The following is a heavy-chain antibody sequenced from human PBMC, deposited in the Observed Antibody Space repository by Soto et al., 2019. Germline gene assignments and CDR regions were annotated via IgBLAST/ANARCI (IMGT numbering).Heavy chain of an antibody. CDR2: ISYDGSSR. CDR1: GFTFSSYG. D-gene: IGHD6-13*01. V-gene: IGHV3-30*18. Sequence: PGGTLRLSCAASGFTFSSYGMHWVRLAPGKGLEWVAVISYDGSSRNYADSGKGRFTISRDKSKNTLYLQMNRQGAAAPAVYYCAKAPDFIAAAGMNCYYYGMDVWGQGTTVTVSS. J-gene: IGHJ6*02. CDR3: AKAPDFIAAAGMNCYYYGMDV.